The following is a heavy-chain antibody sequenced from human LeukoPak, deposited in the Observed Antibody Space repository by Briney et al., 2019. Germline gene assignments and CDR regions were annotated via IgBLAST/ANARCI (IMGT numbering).Heavy chain of an antibody. Sequence: SETLSLTCTVSGGSISSYYWSWIRQPAGKGLEWIGRIYTSGSTNYNPSLKSRVTMSVDTSKNQFSLKLSSVTAADTAVYYCARDSDYYHSSGYDYYGMDVWGQGTTVTVSS. CDR3: ARDSDYYHSSGYDYYGMDV. V-gene: IGHV4-4*07. CDR2: IYTSGST. D-gene: IGHD3-22*01. J-gene: IGHJ6*02. CDR1: GGSISSYY.